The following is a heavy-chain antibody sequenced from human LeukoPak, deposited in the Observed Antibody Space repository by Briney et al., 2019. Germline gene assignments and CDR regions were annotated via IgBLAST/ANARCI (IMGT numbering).Heavy chain of an antibody. CDR2: ISYDGSNK. CDR3: AKDRLRSTSCYFDY. J-gene: IGHJ4*02. V-gene: IGHV3-30*18. Sequence: SGGSLRLSCAVSGFTFSSYGMHWVRQAPGKGLEWVAVISYDGSNKYYADSVKGRFTISRDNSKNTLYLQMNSLRAEDTAVYYCAKDRLRSTSCYFDYWGQGTLVTVSS. CDR1: GFTFSSYG. D-gene: IGHD2-2*01.